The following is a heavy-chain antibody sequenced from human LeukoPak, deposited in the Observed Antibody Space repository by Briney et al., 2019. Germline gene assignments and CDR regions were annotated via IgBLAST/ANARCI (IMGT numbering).Heavy chain of an antibody. CDR3: ARVGPYYDILTGYYRGTYYYYYMDV. D-gene: IGHD3-9*01. CDR2: INHSGST. Sequence: SETLSLTCAVYGGSFSGYYWSWIRQPPGKGLEWIGEINHSGSTNYNPSLKSRVTISVDTSKNQFSLKLSSVTAADTAVYYCARVGPYYDILTGYYRGTYYYYYMDVWGKGTTVTVSS. V-gene: IGHV4-34*01. J-gene: IGHJ6*03. CDR1: GGSFSGYY.